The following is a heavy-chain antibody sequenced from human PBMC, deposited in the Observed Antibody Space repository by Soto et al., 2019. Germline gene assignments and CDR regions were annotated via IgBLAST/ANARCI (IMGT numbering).Heavy chain of an antibody. CDR2: IYYSGST. CDR3: ARAHGPRALYYYMDV. CDR1: GGSISSGGYY. J-gene: IGHJ6*03. Sequence: SETLSLTCTVSGGSISSGGYYWSWIRQHPGKGLEWIGYIYYSGSTYYNPSLKSRVTISVDTSKNQFSLKLSSVTAADTAVYYCARAHGPRALYYYMDVWGKGTTVTVSS. V-gene: IGHV4-31*03.